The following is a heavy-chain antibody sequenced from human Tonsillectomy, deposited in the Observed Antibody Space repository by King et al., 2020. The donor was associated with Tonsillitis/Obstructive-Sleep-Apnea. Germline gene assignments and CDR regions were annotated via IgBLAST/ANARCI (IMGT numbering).Heavy chain of an antibody. V-gene: IGHV2-5*02. Sequence: ITLKESGPTLVKPTQTLTLTCTFSGFSLTPSGVGVGWIRQPPGKALEWLALIYWDDDKRYSPSLQSRFTITKDTSKNQVVLTMTNMDPVDTATYYCAHRSGRGGFQDWGQGTLVTVSS. CDR1: GFSLTPSGVG. D-gene: IGHD5-12*01. CDR2: IYWDDDK. CDR3: AHRSGRGGFQD. J-gene: IGHJ4*02.